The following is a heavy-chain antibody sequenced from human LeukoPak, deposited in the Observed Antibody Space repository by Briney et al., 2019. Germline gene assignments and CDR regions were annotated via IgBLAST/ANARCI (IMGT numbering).Heavy chain of an antibody. J-gene: IGHJ5*02. Sequence: ASVKVSCKASGYTFTGYYMHWVRQAPGQGLEWMGWINPNSGGTNYAQKFQGRVTMTRGTSISTAYMELSRLRSDDTAVYYCARASYYHGSGSPNWFDPWGQGTLVTVSS. V-gene: IGHV1-2*02. CDR3: ARASYYHGSGSPNWFDP. D-gene: IGHD3-10*01. CDR2: INPNSGGT. CDR1: GYTFTGYY.